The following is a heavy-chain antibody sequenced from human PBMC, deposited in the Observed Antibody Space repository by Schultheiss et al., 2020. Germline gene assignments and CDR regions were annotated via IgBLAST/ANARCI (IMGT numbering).Heavy chain of an antibody. V-gene: IGHV3-30*04. CDR1: GFTFSSYA. CDR2: ISYDGSNK. J-gene: IGHJ6*03. Sequence: GESLKISCAASGFTFSSYAMHWVRQAPGKGLEWVAVISYDGSNKYYADSVKGRFTISRDNSKNTLYLQMNSLRAEDTAVYYCARSRDGNKDYYYYYMDVWGKGTTVTVSS. CDR3: ARSRDGNKDYYYYYMDV. D-gene: IGHD5-24*01.